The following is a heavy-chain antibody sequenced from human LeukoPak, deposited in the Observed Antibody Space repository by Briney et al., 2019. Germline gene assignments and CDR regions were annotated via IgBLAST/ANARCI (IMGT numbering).Heavy chain of an antibody. D-gene: IGHD5-12*01. CDR2: SKNTADGGTT. CDR1: GLTFSSQW. J-gene: IGHJ4*02. CDR3: TTAKWLLKY. V-gene: IGHV3-15*01. Sequence: PGGSLRLSCTASGLTFSSQWMSWVRQAPGKGLEWVGRSKNTADGGTTDYAAPVKGRFTISRDDSKSTLYLQMNSLKTEDTAVYFCTTAKWLLKYWGQGTLVTVSS.